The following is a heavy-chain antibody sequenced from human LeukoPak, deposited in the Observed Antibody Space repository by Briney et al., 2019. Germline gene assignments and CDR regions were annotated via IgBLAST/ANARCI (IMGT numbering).Heavy chain of an antibody. Sequence: SEALSLTCTVSGGSISSSSYYWGWIRQPPGKELEWIGNIYYSGSTYYNPSLKSRVTVSVDTSKNQFSLKLTSVTAADTAVYYCARHASVSGNWPRPLDYWGQGSLVTVSS. CDR2: IYYSGST. D-gene: IGHD6-19*01. V-gene: IGHV4-39*01. CDR3: ARHASVSGNWPRPLDY. J-gene: IGHJ4*02. CDR1: GGSISSSSYY.